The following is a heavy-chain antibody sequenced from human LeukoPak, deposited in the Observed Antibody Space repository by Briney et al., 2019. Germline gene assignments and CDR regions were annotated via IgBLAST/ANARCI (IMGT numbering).Heavy chain of an antibody. CDR1: GYSFSNHW. CDR3: ARHLEMATIEDAFDI. CDR2: IYPGDSDT. Sequence: PGESLKISCKASGYSFSNHWIAWARQMPGKGLEWMGIIYPGDSDTRYSPSFQGQVTISADRSISTAYLQWSSLKASDTAMYYCARHLEMATIEDAFDIWGQGTMVTVSS. V-gene: IGHV5-51*01. J-gene: IGHJ3*02. D-gene: IGHD5-24*01.